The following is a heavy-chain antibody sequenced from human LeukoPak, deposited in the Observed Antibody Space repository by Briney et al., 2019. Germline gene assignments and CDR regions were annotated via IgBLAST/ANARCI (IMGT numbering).Heavy chain of an antibody. CDR1: GFTFSSYA. V-gene: IGHV3-30*04. J-gene: IGHJ4*02. D-gene: IGHD6-19*01. CDR3: ARDLRHSSTDY. CDR2: ISYDGSNR. Sequence: GRSLRLSCAASGFTFSSYAMHWVRQAPGKGLEWVAVISYDGSNRYYADSVKGRFTISRDNSKDTLYLQMNSLSAEDTAVYYCARDLRHSSTDYWGQGTLVTVSS.